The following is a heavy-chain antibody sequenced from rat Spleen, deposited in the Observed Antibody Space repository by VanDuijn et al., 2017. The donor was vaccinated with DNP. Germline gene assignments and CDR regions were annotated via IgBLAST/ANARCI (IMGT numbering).Heavy chain of an antibody. Sequence: EVQLVESGGGLVQPGRSLKLSCAASGFTISSYWMYWFRQAPKKGLEWVASITSSGGSTNYRDSVKGRFTISRDNAKSTLYLQMDSLRSEDTATYYCIRGKRRAMDAWGQGTSVTVSS. CDR2: ITSSGGST. J-gene: IGHJ4*01. D-gene: IGHD4-1*01. V-gene: IGHV5-27*01. CDR1: GFTISSYW. CDR3: IRGKRRAMDA.